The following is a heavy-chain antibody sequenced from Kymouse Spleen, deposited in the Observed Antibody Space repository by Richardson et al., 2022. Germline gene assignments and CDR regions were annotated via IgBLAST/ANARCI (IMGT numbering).Heavy chain of an antibody. CDR3: ARETPLVYYYYGMDV. V-gene: IGHV4-59*01. D-gene: IGHD3-16*02,IGHD6-6*01. J-gene: IGHJ6*02. CDR1: GGSISSYY. CDR2: IYYSGST. Sequence: QVQLQESGPGLVKPSETLSLTCTVSGGSISSYYWSWIRQPPGKGLEWIGYIYYSGSTNYNPSLKSRVTISVDTSKNQFSLKLSSVTAADTAVYYCARETPLVYYYYGMDVWGQGTTVTVSS.